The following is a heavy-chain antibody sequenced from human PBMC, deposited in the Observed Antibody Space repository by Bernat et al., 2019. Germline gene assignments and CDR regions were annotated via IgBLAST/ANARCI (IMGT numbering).Heavy chain of an antibody. CDR1: GFTFSSCA. V-gene: IGHV3-23*01. Sequence: EVQLLQSGGGLEQPGGSLRLSCAGSGFTFSSCAMTWVRQAPGKGLEWVSSISRSGGATYYADSVKGRFTISRDSSKSTVYLQMNSLRGEDTALYYCATNPPGRISVAGHSRNPDNWGQGTLVTVSS. CDR3: ATNPPGRISVAGHSRNPDN. J-gene: IGHJ4*02. CDR2: ISRSGGAT. D-gene: IGHD6-19*01.